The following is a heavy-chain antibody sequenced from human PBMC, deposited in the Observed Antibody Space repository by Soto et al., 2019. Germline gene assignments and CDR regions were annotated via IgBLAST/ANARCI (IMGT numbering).Heavy chain of an antibody. CDR1: GFTFGSYA. CDR2: ISGSGTNT. Sequence: PGGSLRLSCAASGFTFGSYAMRWVRQAPGKGLEWASAISGSGTNTYYADSVKGRFTISRDNSKNTLYLQMNSLRAEDTAVFYCAKEGGGYDYYYYGPAVCGQRPTVTVSS. D-gene: IGHD5-12*01. CDR3: AKEGGGYDYYYYGPAV. V-gene: IGHV3-23*01. J-gene: IGHJ6*02.